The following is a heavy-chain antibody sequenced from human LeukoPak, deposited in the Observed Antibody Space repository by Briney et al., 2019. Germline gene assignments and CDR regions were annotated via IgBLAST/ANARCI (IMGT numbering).Heavy chain of an antibody. CDR3: ARAMQSYSSGWYVPVVDY. J-gene: IGHJ4*02. V-gene: IGHV1-3*03. CDR2: INAGNGNT. CDR1: GYTFTSYA. Sequence: GASVKVCCKASGYTFTSYAMHWVRQAPGQRLEWMGWINAGNGNTKYSQEFQGRVTITRDTSASTAYTELSSLRSEDMAVYYCARAMQSYSSGWYVPVVDYWGQGTLVTVSS. D-gene: IGHD6-19*01.